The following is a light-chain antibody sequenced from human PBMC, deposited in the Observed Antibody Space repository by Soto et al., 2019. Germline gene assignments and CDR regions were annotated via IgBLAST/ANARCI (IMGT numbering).Light chain of an antibody. CDR3: QQYGTSRT. Sequence: ENELTQSPASLSVSLGERATLSCRASRDVDRSYISWYQQKPDQAPRLVFYAATSRATVIPDRFSGSAAGKDSPPTISLEQHEDVAVYCHQQYGTSRTFGQGTRVEIK. CDR2: AAT. V-gene: IGKV3-20*01. CDR1: RDVDRSY. J-gene: IGKJ1*01.